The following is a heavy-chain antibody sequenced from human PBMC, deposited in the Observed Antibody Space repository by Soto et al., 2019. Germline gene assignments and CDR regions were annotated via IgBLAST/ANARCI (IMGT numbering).Heavy chain of an antibody. CDR1: GDSISSYY. J-gene: IGHJ4*01. CDR3: ARVHVMVVAGSTFDY. Sequence: PSETLSLTCTVSGDSISSYYWSWIRQSPGKGLEWIGNIYYSGSTSYNPSLKSRLTVSVDTSKNQFSLKLSSVTAADTAMYYCARVHVMVVAGSTFDYWGHGTLVTVSS. CDR2: IYYSGST. D-gene: IGHD6-19*01. V-gene: IGHV4-59*01.